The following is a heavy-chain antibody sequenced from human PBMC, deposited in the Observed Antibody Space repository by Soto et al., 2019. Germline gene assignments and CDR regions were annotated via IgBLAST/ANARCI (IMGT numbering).Heavy chain of an antibody. Sequence: ASVKVSCKASGYTFSSYGIGWVRQAPGQGLEWMGWISAYNGKTHYSQNFQGKVTMTTDTSTSTAYMELRTLRSDDTAVYYCAKADSNYAGRFSYYYMVVWGNGTLVTVSS. D-gene: IGHD4-4*01. CDR1: GYTFSSYG. V-gene: IGHV1-18*04. J-gene: IGHJ6*03. CDR3: AKADSNYAGRFSYYYMVV. CDR2: ISAYNGKT.